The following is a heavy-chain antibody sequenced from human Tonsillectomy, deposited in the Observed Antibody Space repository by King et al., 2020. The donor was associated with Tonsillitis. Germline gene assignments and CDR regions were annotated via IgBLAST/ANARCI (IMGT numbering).Heavy chain of an antibody. D-gene: IGHD1-26*01. CDR1: GYTFDDYA. CDR3: AKDLSPRGTYYYFDY. J-gene: IGHJ4*02. CDR2: DSWNSGII. V-gene: IGHV3-9*01. Sequence: VQLVESGGGLVQPGRSLRLSCAASGYTFDDYAMHWVRQAPGKGLEWVSGDSWNSGIIAYADSVKGRFTISRDNAKNSLFLHINSLRPEDTALYFCAKDLSPRGTYYYFDYWGQGTLVTVSS.